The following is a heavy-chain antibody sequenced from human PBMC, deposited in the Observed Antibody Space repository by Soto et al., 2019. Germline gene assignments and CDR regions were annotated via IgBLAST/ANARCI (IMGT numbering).Heavy chain of an antibody. CDR1: GLTFSNYA. Sequence: GGSLRLSCATSGLTFSNYAMSWVRQAPGGGLEWVSSMSGSSSTTYYADSVRGRFTISRDRSKNTLYLQMSSLRAEDTALYYCAKNQERELPKVIDFWGQGTLVTVS. CDR3: AKNQERELPKVIDF. J-gene: IGHJ4*02. D-gene: IGHD1-7*01. CDR2: MSGSSSTT. V-gene: IGHV3-23*01.